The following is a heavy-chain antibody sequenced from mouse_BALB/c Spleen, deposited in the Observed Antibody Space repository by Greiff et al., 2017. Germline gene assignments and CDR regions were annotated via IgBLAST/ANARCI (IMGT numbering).Heavy chain of an antibody. Sequence: QVQLQQPGAELVKPGASVKLSCKASGYTFTSYWMHWVKQRPGQGLEWIGEIDPSDSYTNYNQKFKGKATLTVDKSSSTAYMQLSSLTSEDSAVYYCAIAPPRVDSFDYWGQGTTLTVSS. D-gene: IGHD3-3*01. CDR2: IDPSDSYT. J-gene: IGHJ2*01. V-gene: IGHV1-69*02. CDR3: AIAPPRVDSFDY. CDR1: GYTFTSYW.